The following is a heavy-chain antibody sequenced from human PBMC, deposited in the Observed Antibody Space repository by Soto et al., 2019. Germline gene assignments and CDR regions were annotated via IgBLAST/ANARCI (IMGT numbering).Heavy chain of an antibody. CDR3: ARGGSGYTWFNEF. CDR2: IIPVFQTA. CDR1: GGLFSSYP. D-gene: IGHD3-22*01. Sequence: QEQLVQSGAEVKKPGSSVKVSCKASGGLFSSYPISWVRQVPVHGLEWMGGIIPVFQTAYYTQRFQGRVTITADESTNTAYMELSSLRSEDTAIYYCARGGSGYTWFNEFWGQGTLVTVSS. V-gene: IGHV1-69*01. J-gene: IGHJ4*02.